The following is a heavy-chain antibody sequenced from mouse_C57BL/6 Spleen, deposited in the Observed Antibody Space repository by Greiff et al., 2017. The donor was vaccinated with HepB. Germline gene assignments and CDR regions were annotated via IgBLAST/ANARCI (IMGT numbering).Heavy chain of an antibody. V-gene: IGHV1-22*01. CDR3: ARDYYGSRGYWYFDV. D-gene: IGHD1-1*01. J-gene: IGHJ1*03. CDR1: GYTFTDYN. Sequence: EVQLQQSGPELVKPGASVKMSCKASGYTFTDYNMHWVKQSHGKSLEWIGYINPNNGGTSYNQKFKGKATLTVNKSSSTAYMELRSLTSEDSAVYYCARDYYGSRGYWYFDVWGTGTTVTVSS. CDR2: INPNNGGT.